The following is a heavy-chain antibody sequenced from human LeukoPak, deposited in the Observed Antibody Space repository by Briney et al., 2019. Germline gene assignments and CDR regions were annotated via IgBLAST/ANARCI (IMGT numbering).Heavy chain of an antibody. CDR1: GFTFSTYS. V-gene: IGHV3-48*02. J-gene: IGHJ4*02. CDR2: IDSSGQTT. CDR3: ARNTIRRDGYNWIDF. D-gene: IGHD5-24*01. Sequence: SGGSLRLSCAASGFTFSTYSMNWVRQAPGKGLEWISFIDSSGQTTFYRDSVKGRFTISRDNANNSLFLQMNSLRDEDTAIYYCARNTIRRDGYNWIDFWGQGTLVTVSS.